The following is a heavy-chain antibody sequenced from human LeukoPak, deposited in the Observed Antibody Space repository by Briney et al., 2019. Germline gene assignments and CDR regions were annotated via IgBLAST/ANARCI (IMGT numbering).Heavy chain of an antibody. CDR3: ANTGYNYEFDY. D-gene: IGHD5-18*01. J-gene: IGHJ4*02. CDR2: INRDGSGI. CDR1: GFTFSTYW. V-gene: IGHV3-74*01. Sequence: GGSLRLSCAASGFTFSTYWMHWVRQAREKGLVWISRINRDGSGITYADSVKGRFTISRDNAKSILCLQMNSLRAEDTAVYYCANTGYNYEFDYWGQGTLVTVSS.